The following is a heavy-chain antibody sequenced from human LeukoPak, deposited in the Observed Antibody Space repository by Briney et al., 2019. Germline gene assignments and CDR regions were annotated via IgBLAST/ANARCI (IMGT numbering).Heavy chain of an antibody. Sequence: SETLSLTCTVSGGSIGTTNYYWGWLRQPPGKGLEWIGSIYYSETTYDNPSLESRVTISIEASKNQFSLKWSSVTAADTAVYYCARQRADYFYYYVDVWGKGTTVTVS. CDR2: IYYSETT. D-gene: IGHD3-9*01. CDR3: ARQRADYFYYYVDV. V-gene: IGHV4-39*01. J-gene: IGHJ6*03. CDR1: GGSIGTTNYY.